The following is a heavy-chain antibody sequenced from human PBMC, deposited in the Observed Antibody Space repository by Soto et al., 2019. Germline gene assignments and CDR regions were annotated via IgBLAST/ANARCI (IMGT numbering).Heavy chain of an antibody. CDR1: GYTFTSYG. V-gene: IGHV1-18*01. CDR3: ARSGSLRYFYWLSNWFDP. J-gene: IGHJ5*02. CDR2: ISAYNGNT. Sequence: ASVKVSCKASGYTFTSYGVSWVRQAPGQGLEWMGWISAYNGNTNYAQKLQGRVTMTTDTSTSTAYMELRSLTSDDTAVYYCARSGSLRYFYWLSNWFDPWGQGTLVTVSS. D-gene: IGHD3-9*01.